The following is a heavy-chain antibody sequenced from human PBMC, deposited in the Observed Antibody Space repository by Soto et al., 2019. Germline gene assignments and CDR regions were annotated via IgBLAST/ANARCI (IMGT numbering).Heavy chain of an antibody. CDR3: ARDLTPADY. J-gene: IGHJ4*02. CDR2: ISAYNGNT. V-gene: IGHV1-18*01. Sequence: QVQLVQSGAEVKKPGASVKVSCKASGYTFTSYGISWVRQAPGQGLEWMGWISAYNGNTNYAQKLQGRVTMTTDTSATTVYLGLRSLRSDDTAVYYCARDLTPADYWGQGSLVTVSS. D-gene: IGHD7-27*01. CDR1: GYTFTSYG.